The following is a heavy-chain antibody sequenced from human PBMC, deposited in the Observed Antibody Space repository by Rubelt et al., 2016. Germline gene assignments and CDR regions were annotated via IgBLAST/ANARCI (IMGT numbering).Heavy chain of an antibody. CDR1: GGSISSGGYY. Sequence: QVQLQESGPGLVKPSQTLSLTCTVSGGSISSGGYYWSWIRQHPGKGLEWIGYIYYSGSTYYNPSLMCRVTIAGDTSKNRFPLMLRAVPTADTAVYYWARLRASRYRDYGWYFDLWGRGTLVTVSA. CDR2: IYYSGST. V-gene: IGHV4-31*03. J-gene: IGHJ2*01. D-gene: IGHD4-17*01. CDR3: ARLRASRYRDYGWYFDL.